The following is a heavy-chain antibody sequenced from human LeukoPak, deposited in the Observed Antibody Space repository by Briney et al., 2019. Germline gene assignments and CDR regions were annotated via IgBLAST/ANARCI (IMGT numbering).Heavy chain of an antibody. V-gene: IGHV4-59*08. CDR1: GGSISSYY. Sequence: SETLSLTCTVSGGSISSYYGSWIRQPPGKGLEWIGYIYYSGSTNYNPSLKSRVTISVDTSKNQFSLKLSSVTAADTAVYYCARHVDSSSPIDYWGQGTLVTVSS. CDR3: ARHVDSSSPIDY. CDR2: IYYSGST. D-gene: IGHD6-13*01. J-gene: IGHJ4*02.